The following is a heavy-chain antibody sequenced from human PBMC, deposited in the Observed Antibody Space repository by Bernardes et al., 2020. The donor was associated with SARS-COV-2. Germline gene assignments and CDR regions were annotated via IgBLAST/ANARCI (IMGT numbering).Heavy chain of an antibody. CDR1: DDSIRSAAFY. CDR2: VYTTGST. Sequence: SETLSLTCTVSDDSIRSAAFYWSWVRQPAGKGLEWIGRVYTTGSTNYNPSLKSRVTISVDSSKSQFSLKLSSVTAADTAVYYCAREVLAMGAYDFFDSWGQGTLVTVSS. J-gene: IGHJ4*02. V-gene: IGHV4-61*02. CDR3: AREVLAMGAYDFFDS. D-gene: IGHD5-12*01.